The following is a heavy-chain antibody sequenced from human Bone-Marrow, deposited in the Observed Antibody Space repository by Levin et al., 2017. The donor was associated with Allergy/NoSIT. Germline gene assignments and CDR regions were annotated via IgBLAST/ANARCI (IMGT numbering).Heavy chain of an antibody. D-gene: IGHD2-8*01. Sequence: LSLTCVASGFSFSTSWMSWVRQAPGKGLQWVATINLNGAQKEYVDSVKGRFTISRDSGKNSLYLQMNNVRADDTAVYFCARGMHCANGVCYRGVFDFWGQGTPVTVST. CDR2: INLNGAQK. CDR1: GFSFSTSW. J-gene: IGHJ4*02. CDR3: ARGMHCANGVCYRGVFDF. V-gene: IGHV3-7*01.